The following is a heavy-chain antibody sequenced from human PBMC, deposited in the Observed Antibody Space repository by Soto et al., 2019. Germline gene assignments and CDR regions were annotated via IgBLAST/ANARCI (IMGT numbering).Heavy chain of an antibody. D-gene: IGHD5-18*01. CDR3: ARDSGIQLWSSPYYYYGMDV. CDR2: IYYSGST. CDR1: GGSISSGDYY. Sequence: PSETLSLTCTVSGGSISSGDYYWSWIRQPPGKGLEWIGYIYYSGSTYYNPSLKSRVTISVDTSKNQFSLKLSSVTAADTAVYYCARDSGIQLWSSPYYYYGMDVWGQGTTVTVSS. J-gene: IGHJ6*02. V-gene: IGHV4-30-4*01.